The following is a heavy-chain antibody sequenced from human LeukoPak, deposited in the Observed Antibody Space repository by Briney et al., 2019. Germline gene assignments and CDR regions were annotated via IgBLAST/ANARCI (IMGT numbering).Heavy chain of an antibody. CDR1: GGSISSGDYY. J-gene: IGHJ4*02. V-gene: IGHV4-30-4*01. CDR2: IYYSGST. Sequence: SETLSLTRTVSGGSISSGDYYWSWIRQPPGKGLEWIGYIYYSGSTFYNPSLKSRVSISVDTSKNQFSLKLSSVTAADTAVYYCARYAYCGGDCYQFDYWGQGTLVTVSS. CDR3: ARYAYCGGDCYQFDY. D-gene: IGHD2-21*02.